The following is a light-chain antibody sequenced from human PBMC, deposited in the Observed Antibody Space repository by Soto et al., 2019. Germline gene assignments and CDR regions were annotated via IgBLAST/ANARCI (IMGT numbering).Light chain of an antibody. V-gene: IGKV3-15*01. Sequence: EVVMRQSPAALAVSPGAGAARACRASQGIGDTLAWYQHKPGQTPRLLIYDTSTRATGVPTRFSGSRSGAEFTLTINSLQSEDFAVYYCQPYTNWPLTFGGGTNVDIK. CDR3: QPYTNWPLT. CDR2: DTS. CDR1: QGIGDT. J-gene: IGKJ4*01.